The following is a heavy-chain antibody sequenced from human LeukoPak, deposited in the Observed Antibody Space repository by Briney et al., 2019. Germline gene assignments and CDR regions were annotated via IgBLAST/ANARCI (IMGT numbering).Heavy chain of an antibody. CDR1: GFTLSSYN. CDR3: ARVYSSSWYSGYLYMDV. CDR2: ISYRSSDI. V-gene: IGHV3-21*01. J-gene: IGHJ6*03. D-gene: IGHD6-13*01. Sequence: GGSLRLSCAASGFTLSSYNMKWVRQAPGKGLEWVSSISYRSSDIEYADSVKGRFTISRDNAKKSLYLQMSSLRAEDTAVYYCARVYSSSWYSGYLYMDVWGKGTTVTVSS.